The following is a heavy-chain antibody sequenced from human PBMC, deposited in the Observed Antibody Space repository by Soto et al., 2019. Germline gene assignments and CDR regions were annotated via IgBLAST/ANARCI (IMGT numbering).Heavy chain of an antibody. V-gene: IGHV1-46*01. D-gene: IGHD5-12*01. Sequence: QVQLVQSGAEVKKPGASVKVSCKASGYTFTSYGISWVRQAPGQGLEWMGIINPSGGSTSYAQKFQGRVTMTRDTSTSTVYMELSSLRSEDTAVYYCAILGMATIKVYYYYYGMDVWGQGTTVTVSS. CDR3: AILGMATIKVYYYYYGMDV. J-gene: IGHJ6*02. CDR2: INPSGGST. CDR1: GYTFTSYG.